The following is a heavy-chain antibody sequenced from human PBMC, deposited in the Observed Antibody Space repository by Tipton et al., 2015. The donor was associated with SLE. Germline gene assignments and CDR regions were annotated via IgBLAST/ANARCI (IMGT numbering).Heavy chain of an antibody. V-gene: IGHV4-30-2*03. D-gene: IGHD3-3*01. CDR2: IYTSGNT. Sequence: TLSLTCAVSGGSISSDGYSWSWIRQPPGKGLEWIGRIYTSGNTDYNPSLKSRVTISVDMSKSEFSLRLSSVTAADTAVYYCARGQAFGVVLSPIVWGQGTLVTVSS. CDR1: GGSISSDGYS. CDR3: ARGQAFGVVLSPIV. J-gene: IGHJ4*02.